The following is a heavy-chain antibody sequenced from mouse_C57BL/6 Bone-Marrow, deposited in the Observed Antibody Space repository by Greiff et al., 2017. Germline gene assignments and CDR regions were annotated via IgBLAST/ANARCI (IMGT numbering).Heavy chain of an antibody. CDR1: GFTFTDYY. Sequence: EVQGVESGGGLVQPGGSLSLSCAASGFTFTDYYMSWVRQPPGKALEWLGFIRNKANGYTTEYSASVKGRFTISRDNSQSILYLQMNALRAEDSATYYCARPKIYYDYGFDVWGTGTTVTVSS. CDR2: IRNKANGYTT. J-gene: IGHJ1*03. CDR3: ARPKIYYDYGFDV. V-gene: IGHV7-3*01. D-gene: IGHD2-4*01.